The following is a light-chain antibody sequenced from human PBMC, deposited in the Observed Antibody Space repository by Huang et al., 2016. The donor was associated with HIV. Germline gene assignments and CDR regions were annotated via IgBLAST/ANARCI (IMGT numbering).Light chain of an antibody. V-gene: IGKV1-NL1*01. J-gene: IGKJ1*01. CDR1: QGIGNS. CDR2: STS. Sequence: DIQMTQSPSSLSASVGDRVTITCRASQGIGNSLAWYQQKPEKPPRLLRYSTSRLESGVPSRLSGSGSGTHYTLTITTLQPEDIASYYCQQYQSIPWTFGQGTKVEIK. CDR3: QQYQSIPWT.